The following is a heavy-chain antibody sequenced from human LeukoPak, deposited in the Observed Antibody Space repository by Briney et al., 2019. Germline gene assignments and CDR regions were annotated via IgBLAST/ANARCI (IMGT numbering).Heavy chain of an antibody. CDR3: ARLRSGWLNDAFDI. Sequence: SETLSLTCAVSSHSISSGYYWGWIRQPPGKGLEWIGRIYHSGSTYYNPSLKSRVTISEDTSKNQFSLKLSSMTAADTAVYYCARLRSGWLNDAFDIWGQGTMVTVSS. V-gene: IGHV4-38-2*01. J-gene: IGHJ3*02. CDR2: IYHSGST. CDR1: SHSISSGYY. D-gene: IGHD6-19*01.